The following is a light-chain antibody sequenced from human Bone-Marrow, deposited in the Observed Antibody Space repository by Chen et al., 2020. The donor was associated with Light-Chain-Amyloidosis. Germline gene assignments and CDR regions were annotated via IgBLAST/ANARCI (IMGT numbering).Light chain of an antibody. CDR2: RDT. CDR3: QSADSSGTYEVI. Sequence: SYELTQPPSVSVSPGQTARITCSGDDLPTKYAYWYQQKPGQAPVLVIHRDTERPSGISERFAGTSSGTTATLTISGGQAEDDADYHCQSADSSGTYEVIFGGGTTLTVL. CDR1: DLPTKY. V-gene: IGLV3-25*03. J-gene: IGLJ2*01.